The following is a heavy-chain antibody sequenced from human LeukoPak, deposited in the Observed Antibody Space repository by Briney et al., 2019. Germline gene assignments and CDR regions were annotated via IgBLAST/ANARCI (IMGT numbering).Heavy chain of an antibody. CDR1: GFTLSSYA. CDR2: ISASSSFI. J-gene: IGHJ4*02. V-gene: IGHV3-21*01. Sequence: KAGGSLRLSCAASGFTLSSYAMNWVRQAPGKGLEWGSSISASSSFIDYADSVKGRFTISRDNAKKSLYLQMNSLRVEDTAVYYCARDGYYDGSANHYFFDYWGRGSLVTVSS. CDR3: ARDGYYDGSANHYFFDY. D-gene: IGHD3-10*01.